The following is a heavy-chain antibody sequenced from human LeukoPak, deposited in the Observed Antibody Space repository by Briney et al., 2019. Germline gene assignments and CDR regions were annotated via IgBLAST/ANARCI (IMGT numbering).Heavy chain of an antibody. CDR2: ISYDGTNK. CDR3: SRGSNGGGRGGGDF. D-gene: IGHD3-16*01. J-gene: IGHJ4*02. CDR1: GFTFSSYG. Sequence: GGSLRLSCAASGFTFSSYGMHWVRQAPGKGLEWVAVISYDGTNKYYADSVKGRFTISRDNSKNTLYLQMNSLRAEDTAVYYLSRGSNGGGRGGGDFLGQGTLVTGSS. V-gene: IGHV3-30*03.